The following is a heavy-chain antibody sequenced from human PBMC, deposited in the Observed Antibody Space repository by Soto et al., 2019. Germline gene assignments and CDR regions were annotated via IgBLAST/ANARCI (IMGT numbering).Heavy chain of an antibody. V-gene: IGHV4-39*01. Sequence: SETLSLTCTVSGGSISSSSYYWGWIRQPPGKGLEWIGSIYYSGSTYYNPSLKSRVTISVDTSKNQFSLKLSSVTAADTAVYYCGLAAAGWVGNWFDPWGQGTLVTVSS. CDR3: GLAAAGWVGNWFDP. CDR1: GGSISSSSYY. CDR2: IYYSGST. D-gene: IGHD6-13*01. J-gene: IGHJ5*02.